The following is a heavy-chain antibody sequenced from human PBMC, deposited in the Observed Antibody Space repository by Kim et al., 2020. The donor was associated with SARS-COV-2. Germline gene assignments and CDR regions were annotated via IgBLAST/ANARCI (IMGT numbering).Heavy chain of an antibody. CDR1: GGSISSYY. V-gene: IGHV4-4*07. J-gene: IGHJ4*02. CDR3: AGNVLRFLEWSPSWNYKDY. CDR2: IYTSGST. Sequence: SETLSLTCTVSGGSISSYYWSWIRQPAGKGLEWIGRIYTSGSTNYNPSLKSRVTMSVDTSKNQFSLKLSSVTAADTAVYYCAGNVLRFLEWSPSWNYKDYWGQGTLVTVSS. D-gene: IGHD3-3*01.